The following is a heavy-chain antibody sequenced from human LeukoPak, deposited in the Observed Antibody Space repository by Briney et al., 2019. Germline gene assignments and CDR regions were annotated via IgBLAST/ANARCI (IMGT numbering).Heavy chain of an antibody. J-gene: IGHJ4*02. CDR3: AREIGYCSSTSCPSPFDY. D-gene: IGHD2-2*01. Sequence: GGSLRLSCAASGFTFSSYAMHWVRQAPGKGLEWVAVISYDGSNKYYADSVKGRFTISRDNSKNTLYLQMNSLRAEDTAVYYCAREIGYCSSTSCPSPFDYWGQGTLVTVSS. V-gene: IGHV3-30-3*01. CDR2: ISYDGSNK. CDR1: GFTFSSYA.